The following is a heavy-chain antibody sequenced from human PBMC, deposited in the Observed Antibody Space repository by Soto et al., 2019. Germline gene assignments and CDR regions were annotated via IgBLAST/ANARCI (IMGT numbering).Heavy chain of an antibody. D-gene: IGHD5-12*01. V-gene: IGHV4-59*08. J-gene: IGHJ4*02. CDR1: GGSISSYY. Sequence: QVQLQESGPGLVKPSETLSLTCTVSGGSISSYYWSWIRQPPGKGLEWIGYIYYSGSTNYNPSLTRRVTISVDTSKNQFSLKLSSVTAADTAVYYCARHDVLYGGYASPFDYWGQGTLVTVSS. CDR3: ARHDVLYGGYASPFDY. CDR2: IYYSGST.